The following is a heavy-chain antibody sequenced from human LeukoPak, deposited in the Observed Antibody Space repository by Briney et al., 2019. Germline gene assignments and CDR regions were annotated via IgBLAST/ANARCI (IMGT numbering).Heavy chain of an antibody. CDR3: ARAKYSSSWYGGWFAP. Sequence: PSETLSLTCAVYGGSCSGYYWSWIRQPPGKGLEWMGEINHSGSTNYNPSLKSRVTISVDTSKNQFSLKLSSVAAEDPAVYYCARAKYSSSWYGGWFAPWGQRTLVTVSS. V-gene: IGHV4-34*01. J-gene: IGHJ5*02. D-gene: IGHD6-13*01. CDR2: INHSGST. CDR1: GGSCSGYY.